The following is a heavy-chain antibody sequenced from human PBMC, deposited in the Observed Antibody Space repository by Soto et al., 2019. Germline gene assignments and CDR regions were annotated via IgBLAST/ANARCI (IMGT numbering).Heavy chain of an antibody. CDR3: SRTDWELLPVDLYYYYGMDV. Sequence: QVQLVQSGAEVKKPGSSVKVSCKASGGTFSSYAISWVRQAPGQGLEWMGGIIPIFGTANYAQKFQGRVTITADKSTSTAYMELSSLISEDTAVYYCSRTDWELLPVDLYYYYGMDVWGQGTTVTVSS. V-gene: IGHV1-69*06. CDR2: IIPIFGTA. CDR1: GGTFSSYA. J-gene: IGHJ6*02. D-gene: IGHD1-26*01.